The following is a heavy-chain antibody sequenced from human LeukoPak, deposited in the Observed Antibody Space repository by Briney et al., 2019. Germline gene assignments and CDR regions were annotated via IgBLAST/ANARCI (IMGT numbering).Heavy chain of an antibody. CDR3: ARDQTYYYDSSGYLFDY. V-gene: IGHV3-30*19. Sequence: GGSLRLSCAASGFTFSRHGMHWVRQAPGKGLEWVAVISYGGSNKYYADSVKGRFTISRDNSKNTLYLQMNSLRAEDTAVYYCARDQTYYYDSSGYLFDYWGQGTLVTVSS. J-gene: IGHJ4*02. D-gene: IGHD3-22*01. CDR2: ISYGGSNK. CDR1: GFTFSRHG.